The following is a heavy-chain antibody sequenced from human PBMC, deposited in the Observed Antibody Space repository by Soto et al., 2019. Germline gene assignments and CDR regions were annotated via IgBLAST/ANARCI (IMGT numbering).Heavy chain of an antibody. Sequence: QVQLVQSGAEEKKPGASVKGSCKASGYTFTSYAMHWVRLAPGQRLEWMGWINAGNCNTKYSQKFQGRVTITRDTSASTAYMALISLRSEATAVYYCARGITLPTPLDYWGQGTLVTVSS. CDR2: INAGNCNT. CDR1: GYTFTSYA. V-gene: IGHV1-3*05. J-gene: IGHJ4*02. D-gene: IGHD1-20*01. CDR3: ARGITLPTPLDY.